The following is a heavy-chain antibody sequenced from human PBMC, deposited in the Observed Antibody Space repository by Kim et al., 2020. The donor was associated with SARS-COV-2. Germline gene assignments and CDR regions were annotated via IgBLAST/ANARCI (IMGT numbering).Heavy chain of an antibody. J-gene: IGHJ3*02. CDR2: INAGNGNT. D-gene: IGHD5-12*01. CDR3: ARSVEMATIHLQNDAFDI. Sequence: ASVKVSCKASGYTFTSYAMHWVRQAPGQRLEWMGWINAGNGNTKYSQKFQGRVTITRDTSASTAYMELSSLRSEDTAVYYCARSVEMATIHLQNDAFDIWGQGTMVTVSS. CDR1: GYTFTSYA. V-gene: IGHV1-3*01.